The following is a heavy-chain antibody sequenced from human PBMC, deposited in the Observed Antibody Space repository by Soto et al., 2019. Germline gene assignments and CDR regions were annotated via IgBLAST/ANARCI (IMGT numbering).Heavy chain of an antibody. Sequence: GASVKVSCKASGYTFTSYGISWVRHAPGQGLEWMGWISAYIGDTNYAQKVQGRVTMTTDTSTSTAYMELRSLRSDDTAVYYCARWSTLTPAYASDIWGQGTMVTVSS. D-gene: IGHD4-17*01. CDR2: ISAYIGDT. J-gene: IGHJ3*02. CDR3: ARWSTLTPAYASDI. V-gene: IGHV1-18*01. CDR1: GYTFTSYG.